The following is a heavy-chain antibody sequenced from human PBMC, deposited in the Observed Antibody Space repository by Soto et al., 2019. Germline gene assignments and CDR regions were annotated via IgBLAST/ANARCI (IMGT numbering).Heavy chain of an antibody. D-gene: IGHD2-8*01. CDR1: GYSFSTYG. J-gene: IGHJ4*02. V-gene: IGHV1-18*01. Sequence: QVHLVQSGVEVKKPGASVKVSCKASGYSFSTYGISWVRQAPGQGLEWRGWISGLNGNTNYAQNLQGRVTMTTDTSTSTAYMELRSMGFDDTAMYYCARDLFGEYGVGYFEYWGQGTLVTVSS. CDR3: ARDLFGEYGVGYFEY. CDR2: ISGLNGNT.